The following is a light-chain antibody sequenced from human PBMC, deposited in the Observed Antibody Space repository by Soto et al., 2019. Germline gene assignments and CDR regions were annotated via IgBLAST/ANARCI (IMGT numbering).Light chain of an antibody. J-gene: IGKJ4*01. CDR2: GAS. V-gene: IGKV3-15*01. CDR1: QSVAGN. CDR3: QQYNNWPLT. Sequence: EIVMTQSPATLSVSPGERATLSCRASQSVAGNLAWYQQKPGQAPRLLMYGASTRATGIPARFSGSGSGTEFTLTLSSLQSEDFAVYYCQQYNNWPLTFGGGTKVEIK.